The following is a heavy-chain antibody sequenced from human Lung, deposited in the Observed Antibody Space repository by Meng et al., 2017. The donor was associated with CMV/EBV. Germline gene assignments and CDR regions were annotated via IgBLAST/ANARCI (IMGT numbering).Heavy chain of an antibody. V-gene: IGHV1-2*02. J-gene: IGHJ5*01. CDR1: AYTFTGYY. CDR2: INANSGGT. CDR3: ARGSYYYDSSGPFDS. Sequence: ASXXVSXKAFAYTFTGYYLHWVRQAPGQGLEWMGWINANSGGTNYAQKFQGRVTMTRDTAIGTAYMSLSRLRSDDTAVYYCARGSYYYDSSGPFDSWGQGXLVTVSS. D-gene: IGHD3-22*01.